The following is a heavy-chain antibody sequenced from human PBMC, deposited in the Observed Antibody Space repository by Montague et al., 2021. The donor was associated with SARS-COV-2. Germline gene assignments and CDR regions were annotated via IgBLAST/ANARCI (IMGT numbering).Heavy chain of an antibody. Sequence: SETLSLTCSVSGFSISSGFYWAWIRQYPGQGPEWIGTVYHSGYTHYNPSLKGRVTVSIDTFKNQFSLTVTSVTAADAAVYFCARRGYTGSVYFDYWGQGTLVTVSS. CDR2: VYHSGYT. V-gene: IGHV4-38-2*01. J-gene: IGHJ4*02. CDR3: ARRGYTGSVYFDY. D-gene: IGHD5-12*01. CDR1: GFSISSGFY.